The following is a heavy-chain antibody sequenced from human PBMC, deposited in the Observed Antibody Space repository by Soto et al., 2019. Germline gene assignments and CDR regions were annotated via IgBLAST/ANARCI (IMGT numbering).Heavy chain of an antibody. J-gene: IGHJ4*02. Sequence: ASVKVSSKASGYTFTSYGISWVRQAPGQGLEWMGWISAYNGNTNYAQKLQGRVTMTTDTSTSTAYMELGSLTFEDTAHYYCARGDAVTAFVDYWGQGTLVTVSS. D-gene: IGHD2-21*02. CDR3: ARGDAVTAFVDY. CDR1: GYTFTSYG. CDR2: ISAYNGNT. V-gene: IGHV1-18*01.